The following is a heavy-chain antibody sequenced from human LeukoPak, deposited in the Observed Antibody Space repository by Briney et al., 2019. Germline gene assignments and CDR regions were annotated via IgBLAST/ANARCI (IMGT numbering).Heavy chain of an antibody. D-gene: IGHD3-22*01. CDR3: ARGSGSSGIYYFDY. CDR1: GYTFTSYG. Sequence: ASVKVPCKASGYTFTSYGISWVRQAPGQGLEWMGWISAYNGNTNYVQKLQGRVTMTTDTSTSTAYMELRSLRSDDTAVYYCARGSGSSGIYYFDYWGQGTLVTVSS. J-gene: IGHJ4*02. CDR2: ISAYNGNT. V-gene: IGHV1-18*01.